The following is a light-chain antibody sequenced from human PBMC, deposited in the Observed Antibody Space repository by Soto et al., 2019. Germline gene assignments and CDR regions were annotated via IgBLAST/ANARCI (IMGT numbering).Light chain of an antibody. CDR2: RNN. Sequence: QSVLTQPPSASGTPGQRVTISCSGSSSNIGSNSVYWYQHLPGTAPKLLNYRNNQRPSGVPDRFSGSKSGTSASLAISGLRSEDEADYYCAAWDDSLSGVVFGGGTKLTVL. V-gene: IGLV1-47*01. CDR1: SSNIGSNS. CDR3: AAWDDSLSGVV. J-gene: IGLJ2*01.